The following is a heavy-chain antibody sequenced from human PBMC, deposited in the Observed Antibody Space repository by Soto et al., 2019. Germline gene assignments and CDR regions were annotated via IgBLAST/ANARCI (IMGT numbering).Heavy chain of an antibody. V-gene: IGHV1-69*13. J-gene: IGHJ4*02. CDR1: GGTFSSYA. CDR3: ASTYDSSGYYQGY. CDR2: IIPIFGTA. Sequence: VKVSCKASGGTFSSYAISWVRQAPGQGLEWMGGIIPIFGTANYAQKFQGRVTITADESTSTAYMELSSLRSEDTAVYYCASTYDSSGYYQGYWGQGTLVTVSS. D-gene: IGHD3-22*01.